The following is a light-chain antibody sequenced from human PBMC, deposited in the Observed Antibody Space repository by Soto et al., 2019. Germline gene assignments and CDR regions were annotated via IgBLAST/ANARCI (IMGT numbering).Light chain of an antibody. Sequence: QSALTQPRSVSGSPGQSVTISCTGTSSDVGGYKYVSWYQQHPGIAPKLMIYDVTKRPSGVPDRFSGSKSGNTASLTISGLQAEDEADYYCCSYAGSYTWVFGGGTKLTVL. CDR1: SSDVGGYKY. CDR3: CSYAGSYTWV. V-gene: IGLV2-11*01. CDR2: DVT. J-gene: IGLJ3*02.